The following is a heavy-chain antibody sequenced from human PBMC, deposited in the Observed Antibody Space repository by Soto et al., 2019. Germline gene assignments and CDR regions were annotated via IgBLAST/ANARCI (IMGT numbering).Heavy chain of an antibody. V-gene: IGHV4-31*03. CDR3: ARLCILNGHWFDP. CDR1: GGSISSGGYY. J-gene: IGHJ5*02. CDR2: IYYSGST. D-gene: IGHD3-9*01. Sequence: QVQLQESGPGLVKPSQTLSLTCTVSGGSISSGGYYWSWIRQPPGKGLEWIGYIYYSGSTYYNPSLKSRVTIAVDTSKNQLSLQLSSVTAADTAVYYCARLCILNGHWFDPWGQGTLVTVSS.